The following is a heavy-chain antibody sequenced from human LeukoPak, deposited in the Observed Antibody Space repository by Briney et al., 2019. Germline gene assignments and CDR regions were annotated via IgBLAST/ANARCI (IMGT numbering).Heavy chain of an antibody. CDR2: IYDRGST. V-gene: IGHV4-59*01. CDR3: ARGRTFDN. J-gene: IGHJ4*02. Sequence: PSETLSLTCTVSGGSISSYYWSWIRQPPGKGLEWIGNIYDRGSTKYNPSLKSRVTISVDSSKNQFSLRLSSVTAADTAVYYCARGRTFDNWGQGTLVTVSS. CDR1: GGSISSYY.